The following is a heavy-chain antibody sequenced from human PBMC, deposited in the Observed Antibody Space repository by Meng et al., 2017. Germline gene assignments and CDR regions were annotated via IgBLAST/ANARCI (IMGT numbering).Heavy chain of an antibody. CDR1: GGTFSSYA. J-gene: IGHJ4*02. D-gene: IGHD5-18*01. Sequence: SVKVSCKASGGTFSSYAISWVRQAPGQGLEWMGGIILIFGTANYAQKFQGRVTITTDESTSTAYMELSSLRSEDTAVYYCARDRHRYSYGYGYYFDYWGQGTLVTVSS. CDR2: IILIFGTA. V-gene: IGHV1-69*05. CDR3: ARDRHRYSYGYGYYFDY.